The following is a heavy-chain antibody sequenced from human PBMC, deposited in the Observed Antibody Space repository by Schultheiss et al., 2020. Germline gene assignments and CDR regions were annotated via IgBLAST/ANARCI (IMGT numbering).Heavy chain of an antibody. Sequence: GGSLRLSCAASGFTFSDYYMSWIRQAPGKGLEWVSYISSSGSTIYYADSVKGRFTISRDNSKNTLYLQMNSLRAEDTAVYYCARVGEDCSGGSCYSPYYYYYYMDVWGKGTTVTVSS. CDR1: GFTFSDYY. V-gene: IGHV3-11*04. CDR2: ISSSGSTI. J-gene: IGHJ6*03. D-gene: IGHD2-15*01. CDR3: ARVGEDCSGGSCYSPYYYYYYMDV.